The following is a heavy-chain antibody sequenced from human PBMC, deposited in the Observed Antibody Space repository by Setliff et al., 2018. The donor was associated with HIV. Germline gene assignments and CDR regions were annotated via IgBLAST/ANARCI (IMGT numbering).Heavy chain of an antibody. CDR2: ISGSGGST. CDR3: GGAGVYYDSSGYCIDY. V-gene: IGHV3-23*01. D-gene: IGHD3-22*01. CDR1: GFTFSTYP. Sequence: GGSLRLSCAASGFTFSTYPMSWVRQAPGKGLEWVAGISGSGGSTYYADSVKGRFTISTDNSKNTLYLQMNSLRAEDTAVYYCGGAGVYYDSSGYCIDYWGQGTLVTVSS. J-gene: IGHJ4*02.